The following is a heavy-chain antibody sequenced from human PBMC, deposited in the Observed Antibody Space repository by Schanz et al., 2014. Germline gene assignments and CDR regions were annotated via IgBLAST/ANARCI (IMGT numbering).Heavy chain of an antibody. CDR2: ISGSGGST. CDR1: GFTFSSYA. V-gene: IGHV3-23*01. D-gene: IGHD6-25*01. Sequence: EVQLMESGGGLVKPGGSLRLSCSASGFTFSSYAMTWVRQAPGKGLEWVIVISGSGGSTYYADSVKGRFTISRDNSNKTVDLQMNSLRAEDTAVYYCAKVRYSSGWRGDYFDEWGQGTLVTVAS. J-gene: IGHJ4*02. CDR3: AKVRYSSGWRGDYFDE.